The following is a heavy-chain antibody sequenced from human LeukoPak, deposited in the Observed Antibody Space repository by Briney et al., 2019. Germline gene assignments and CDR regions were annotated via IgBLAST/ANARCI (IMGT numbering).Heavy chain of an antibody. Sequence: SETLSLTCTVSGGSISSSSYYWGWIRQPPGKGLEWIGSIYYSGSTYYNPSLKSRVTISVDTSKNQFSLKLSSVTAADTAVYYCARGRVVAAARDAFDIWGQGTMVTVSS. CDR1: GGSISSSSYY. CDR3: ARGRVVAAARDAFDI. J-gene: IGHJ3*02. V-gene: IGHV4-39*07. CDR2: IYYSGST. D-gene: IGHD2-15*01.